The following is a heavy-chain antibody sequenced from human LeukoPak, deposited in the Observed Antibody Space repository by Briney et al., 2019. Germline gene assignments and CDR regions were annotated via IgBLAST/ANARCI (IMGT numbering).Heavy chain of an antibody. Sequence: QSGGSLRLSCAASGFTFSSYWMSWVRQAPGKGLEWVANIKQDGSEKYYVDSVKGRFTISRDNAKNSLYLQMSGLRAEDTAVYYCARDITGTTGAIDYWGQGTLVTVSS. CDR1: GFTFSSYW. D-gene: IGHD1-20*01. V-gene: IGHV3-7*01. J-gene: IGHJ4*02. CDR3: ARDITGTTGAIDY. CDR2: IKQDGSEK.